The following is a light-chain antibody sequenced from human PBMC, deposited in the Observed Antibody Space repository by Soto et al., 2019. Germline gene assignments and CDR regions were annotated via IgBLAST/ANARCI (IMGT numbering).Light chain of an antibody. V-gene: IGKV3-11*01. CDR3: QQRSNWPPIT. CDR1: ENVRTF. Sequence: EFVLTQSPATLSLSPGERATLSCRASENVRTFVDWYQQKPGQAPRLLIYDASNRATGIPARFSGSGSGTDFTLTISSLEPEDFAVYYCQQRSNWPPITFGQGTRLAIK. CDR2: DAS. J-gene: IGKJ5*01.